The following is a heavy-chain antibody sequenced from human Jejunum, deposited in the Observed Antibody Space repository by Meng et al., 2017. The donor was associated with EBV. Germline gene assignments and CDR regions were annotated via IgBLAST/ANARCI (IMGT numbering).Heavy chain of an antibody. V-gene: IGHV3-23*04. D-gene: IGHD5-12*01. CDR2: ISGSGDST. CDR1: GFTFSSYG. Sequence: VRLVGSGGGLVQPGGSLRLSCAASGFTFSSYGMSWVRQAPGKGLEWVSGISGSGDSTYNADSVKGRFTISRDNSKNTLSLQMNSLRAEDTAVYYCAGDSGHPGSNWFDPWGLGTLVTVSS. J-gene: IGHJ5*02. CDR3: AGDSGHPGSNWFDP.